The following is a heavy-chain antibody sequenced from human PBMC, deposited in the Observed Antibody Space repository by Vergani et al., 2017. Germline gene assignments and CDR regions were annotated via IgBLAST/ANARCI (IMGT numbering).Heavy chain of an antibody. CDR2: IYTSGST. V-gene: IGHV4-61*02. J-gene: IGHJ4*02. CDR3: AGGKSYYDSSGYLSYYFDY. Sequence: QVQLQESGPGLVKPSQTLSLTCTVSGGSISSGSYYWSWIRQPAGKGLEWIGRIYTSGSTNYNPSLKSRVTISVDTSKNQFSLKLSSVTAADTAVYYCAGGKSYYDSSGYLSYYFDYWGQGTLVTVSS. CDR1: GGSISSGSYY. D-gene: IGHD3-22*01.